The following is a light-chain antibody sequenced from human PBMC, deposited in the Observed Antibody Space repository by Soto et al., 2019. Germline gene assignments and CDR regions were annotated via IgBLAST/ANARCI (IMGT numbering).Light chain of an antibody. V-gene: IGKV1-5*03. J-gene: IGKJ1*01. CDR2: KAS. Sequence: DIQMTQSPSTLSASVGDRVTITCRASQSISSWLAWYQQKPGKAPKLLIYKASSLESGVPSRFSSSGSGTEYTHPISSLQPDDYSTTYCQQHNSYTWTFGQGTKVEIK. CDR3: QQHNSYTWT. CDR1: QSISSW.